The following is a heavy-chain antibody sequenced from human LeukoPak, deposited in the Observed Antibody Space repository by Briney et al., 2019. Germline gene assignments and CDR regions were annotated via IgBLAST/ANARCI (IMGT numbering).Heavy chain of an antibody. V-gene: IGHV3-48*03. CDR2: ISTSGSTI. Sequence: PGGSLRLSCVASGFTFSSYEMNWVRQAPGKGLEWVSYISTSGSTIYYADSVKGRFIISRDNAKNSLYLQMNSLRAEDTAVYYCARGLPPAVADPPLDYWGQGTLVTVSS. D-gene: IGHD6-19*01. J-gene: IGHJ4*02. CDR1: GFTFSSYE. CDR3: ARGLPPAVADPPLDY.